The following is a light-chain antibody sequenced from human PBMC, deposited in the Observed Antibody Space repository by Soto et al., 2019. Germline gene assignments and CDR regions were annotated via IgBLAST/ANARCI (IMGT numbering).Light chain of an antibody. CDR2: SAS. CDR3: QQYNNWPPLT. Sequence: EIVMTQSPATLSVSPGERYTLSCMASQSVNYNLAWYQQKPGQAPRLLIYSASTRATGTPARFSGSGSGTEFTLTISRLQSEDFAVYYCQQYNNWPPLTFGGGTKVDIK. J-gene: IGKJ4*01. CDR1: QSVNYN. V-gene: IGKV3D-15*01.